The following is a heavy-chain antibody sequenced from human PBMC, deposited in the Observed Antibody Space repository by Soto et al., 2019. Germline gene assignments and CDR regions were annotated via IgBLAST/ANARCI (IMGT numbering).Heavy chain of an antibody. J-gene: IGHJ4*02. Sequence: QVQLVQSGAEVKKPGASAKVSCKASGYTFTSYYMHWVRQAPGQGLEWMGIINPSGGSTSYAQKFQGRVTMTRDTSTSTVYMELSSLRSEDTAVYYCASVRSGSYSEPYFDYWGQGTLVTVSS. V-gene: IGHV1-46*01. D-gene: IGHD1-26*01. CDR1: GYTFTSYY. CDR3: ASVRSGSYSEPYFDY. CDR2: INPSGGST.